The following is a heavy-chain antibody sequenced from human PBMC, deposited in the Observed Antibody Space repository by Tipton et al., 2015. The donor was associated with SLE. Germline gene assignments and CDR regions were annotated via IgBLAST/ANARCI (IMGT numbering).Heavy chain of an antibody. D-gene: IGHD3-22*01. CDR2: IYYSGST. CDR1: GGSISSHY. V-gene: IGHV4-59*11. CDR3: ARGKSSGYYYDFDY. Sequence: TLSLTCTVSGGSISSHYWSWIRQPPGKGLEWIGYIYYSGSTNYNPPPKRRVTISIDTSKNQVSLKLSSVTAADTAVYYCARGKSSGYYYDFDYWGQGTLVTVSS. J-gene: IGHJ4*02.